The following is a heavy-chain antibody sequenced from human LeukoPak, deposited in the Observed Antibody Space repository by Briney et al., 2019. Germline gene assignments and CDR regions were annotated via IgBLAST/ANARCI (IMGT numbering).Heavy chain of an antibody. CDR1: GGTFSSYA. V-gene: IGHV1-69*15. Sequence: SVKVSCKASGGTFSSYAISWVRQAPGQGLEWMGRIIPIFGTANYAQKFQGRVTITADESTSTAYMELSSLRSEDTAVYYCASHRNNIVVVPYYYYYYMDVWGKGTTVTVSS. J-gene: IGHJ6*03. CDR3: ASHRNNIVVVPYYYYYYMDV. CDR2: IIPIFGTA. D-gene: IGHD2-2*01.